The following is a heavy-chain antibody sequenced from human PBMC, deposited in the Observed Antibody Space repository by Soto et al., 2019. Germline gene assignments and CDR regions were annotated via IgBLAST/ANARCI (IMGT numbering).Heavy chain of an antibody. D-gene: IGHD6-19*01. V-gene: IGHV3-66*01. CDR1: GFTVSSNY. CDR2: IYSGGST. Sequence: GESLKISCAASGFTVSSNYMSWVRQAPGKGLEWVSVIYSGGSTYYADSVKGRFTISRHNSKNTLYLQMNSLRAEDTAVYYCARVLDSGWYYYYGMDVWGQGTTVTVSS. CDR3: ARVLDSGWYYYYGMDV. J-gene: IGHJ6*02.